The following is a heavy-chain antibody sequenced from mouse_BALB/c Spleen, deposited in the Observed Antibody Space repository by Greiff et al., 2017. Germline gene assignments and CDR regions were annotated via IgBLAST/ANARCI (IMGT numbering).Heavy chain of an antibody. CDR2: ISYSGST. CDR3: ARYIVLYGNYSYYYAMDY. Sequence: EVKLVESGPSLVKPSQTLSLTCSVTGDSITSGYWNWIRKFPGNKLEYMGYISYSGSTYYNPSLKSRISITRDTSKNQYYLQLNSVTTEDTATYYCARYIVLYGNYSYYYAMDYWGQGTSVTVSS. V-gene: IGHV3-8*02. J-gene: IGHJ4*01. CDR1: GDSITSGY. D-gene: IGHD2-1*01.